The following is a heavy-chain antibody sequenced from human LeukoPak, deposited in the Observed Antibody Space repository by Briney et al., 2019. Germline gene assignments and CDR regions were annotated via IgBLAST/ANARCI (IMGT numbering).Heavy chain of an antibody. CDR2: SLGDGGST. CDR1: GFTFSSYA. CDR3: ARGHGPGSYSELDY. Sequence: GGSLRLSCATSGFTFSSYAMSWVRQAPGKGLEWVSGSLGDGGSTHSADSVKGRFTISRDNSKNTLYLQMNSLRGEDTAVYYCARGHGPGSYSELDYWGQGTLVTVSS. V-gene: IGHV3-23*01. J-gene: IGHJ4*02. D-gene: IGHD3-10*01.